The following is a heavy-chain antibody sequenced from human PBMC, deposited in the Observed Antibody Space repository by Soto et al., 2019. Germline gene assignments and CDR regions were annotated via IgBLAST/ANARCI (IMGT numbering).Heavy chain of an antibody. CDR3: ARDRWDIVVVHDGSWFDP. V-gene: IGHV1-18*01. J-gene: IGHJ5*02. Sequence: GASVKVSCKASGYTFTSYGISWVRQAPGQGLEWMGWISAYNGNTNYAQKLQGRVTMTTDTSTSTAYMELRSLRSDDTAVYYCARDRWDIVVVHDGSWFDPWGQGTQVTVSS. CDR2: ISAYNGNT. D-gene: IGHD2-2*01. CDR1: GYTFTSYG.